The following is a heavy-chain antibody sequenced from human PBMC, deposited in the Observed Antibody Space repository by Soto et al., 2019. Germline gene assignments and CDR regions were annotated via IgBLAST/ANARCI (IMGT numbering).Heavy chain of an antibody. D-gene: IGHD3-3*01. J-gene: IGHJ4*02. Sequence: QITLNESGPTVVRPTETLTLTCSFSGFSLTTSGVGVGWIRQSPGKAPEWLALIYWDDDKRYSASLKSRLTITKDTSKNQVVLTVSDLHPTDTATYYCAHRVLRTVFGLVTTTAIYFDFWGQGTPVAVSS. CDR1: GFSLTTSGVG. CDR3: AHRVLRTVFGLVTTTAIYFDF. CDR2: IYWDDDK. V-gene: IGHV2-5*02.